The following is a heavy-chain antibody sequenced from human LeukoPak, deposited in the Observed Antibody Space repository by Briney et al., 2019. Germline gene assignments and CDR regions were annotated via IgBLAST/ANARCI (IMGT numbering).Heavy chain of an antibody. CDR1: GFTFSSYA. Sequence: PGGSLRLSCAASGFTFSSYAMHWVRQAPGKGLEWVAVISYDGSNKYYADSVKGRFTISRDNSKNTLYLQMNSLRAADTAVYYCASPPAAMGNYWGQGTLVTVSS. CDR3: ASPPAAMGNY. J-gene: IGHJ4*02. V-gene: IGHV3-30-3*01. D-gene: IGHD2-2*01. CDR2: ISYDGSNK.